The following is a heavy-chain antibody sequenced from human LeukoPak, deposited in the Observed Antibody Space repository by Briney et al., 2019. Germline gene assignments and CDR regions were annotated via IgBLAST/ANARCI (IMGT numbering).Heavy chain of an antibody. J-gene: IGHJ4*02. Sequence: PGGSLRLSCAASGFTFSSYGMHWVRQVPGKGLEWVAVISYDGSNKYYADSVKGRFTISRDNSKNTLYLQMNSLRAEDTAVYYCAKDGFDYWGQGTLVTVSS. CDR3: AKDGFDY. V-gene: IGHV3-30*18. CDR2: ISYDGSNK. CDR1: GFTFSSYG.